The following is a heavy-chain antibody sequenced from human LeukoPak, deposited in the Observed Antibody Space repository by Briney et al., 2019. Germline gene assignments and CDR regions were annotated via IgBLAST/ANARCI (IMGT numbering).Heavy chain of an antibody. D-gene: IGHD2-8*01. V-gene: IGHV3-33*01. Sequence: GRSLRLSCAASGFTFSSYGMHWVRQAPGKGLEWVAVIWYDGSNKYYADSVKGRFTISRDNSKNTLYLQMNSLRAEDTAVYYCARERRYCTNGVCCNFDYWGQGTLVTVSS. CDR3: ARERRYCTNGVCCNFDY. CDR1: GFTFSSYG. J-gene: IGHJ4*02. CDR2: IWYDGSNK.